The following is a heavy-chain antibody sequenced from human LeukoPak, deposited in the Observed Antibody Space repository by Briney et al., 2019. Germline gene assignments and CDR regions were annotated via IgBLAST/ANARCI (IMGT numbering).Heavy chain of an antibody. Sequence: GGYLRLSCAASGFTFSDYYMSWIRQAPGKGLEWVSYISSSGSTIHYADSVKGRFTISRDNSKNTLYLQMNRLRAEDTAVYYCAKRHSSTWYFNWGQGTLVTVSS. V-gene: IGHV3-11*01. D-gene: IGHD6-13*01. CDR2: ISSSGSTI. CDR1: GFTFSDYY. CDR3: AKRHSSTWYFN. J-gene: IGHJ4*02.